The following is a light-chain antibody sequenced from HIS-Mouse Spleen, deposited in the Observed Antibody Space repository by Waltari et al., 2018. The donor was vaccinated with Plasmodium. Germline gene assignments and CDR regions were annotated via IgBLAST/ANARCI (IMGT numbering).Light chain of an antibody. CDR2: KDS. CDR1: ALPKQY. V-gene: IGLV3-25*03. Sequence: SYELTQPPSVSVSPGQPARITCSGDALPKQYAYWYQQKPGQAPVLVINKDSERPSGIPERFSGSSSGTTVTLTISGVQAEDEADYYCQSADSSGTYRVFGGGTKLTVL. J-gene: IGLJ2*01. CDR3: QSADSSGTYRV.